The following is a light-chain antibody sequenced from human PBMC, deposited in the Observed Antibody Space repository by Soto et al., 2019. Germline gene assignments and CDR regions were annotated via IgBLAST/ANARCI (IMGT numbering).Light chain of an antibody. CDR2: DAS. Sequence: AIQLTQSPSSLSASVGDRVTITCRASQGISSALAWYQQKPWKAPKLLIYDASSLESGVPSRFSGSGSGTDFTLTISSLQPEDFATYYCQQFNSYPPLTFGGGTKVEIK. CDR1: QGISSA. J-gene: IGKJ4*01. CDR3: QQFNSYPPLT. V-gene: IGKV1-13*02.